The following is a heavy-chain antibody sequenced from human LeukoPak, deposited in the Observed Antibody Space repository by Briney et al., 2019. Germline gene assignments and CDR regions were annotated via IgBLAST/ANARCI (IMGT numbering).Heavy chain of an antibody. D-gene: IGHD2-2*01. J-gene: IGHJ3*02. CDR1: GGSISSSSYY. CDR3: ARQRLSTVDAFDI. V-gene: IGHV4-39*01. Sequence: SETLSLTCTVSGGSISSSSYYWGWIRQPPGKGLEWIGSIYYSGSTYYNPSPKSRVTISVDTSKNQFSLKLSSVTAADTAVYYCARQRLSTVDAFDIWGQGTMVTVSS. CDR2: IYYSGST.